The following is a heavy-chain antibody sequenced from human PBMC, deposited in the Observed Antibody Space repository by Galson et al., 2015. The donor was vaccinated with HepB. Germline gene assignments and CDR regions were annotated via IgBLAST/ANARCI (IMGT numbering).Heavy chain of an antibody. CDR2: ISWNRHSL. D-gene: IGHD4-17*01. CDR3: ARGIYGDFDT. Sequence: SLRLSCAASGFTFDDYAMHWVRQAPGKGLEWVSGISWNRHSLGYADSVRGRFTISRDNAKNSLYLQMNSLRAEDTALYYCARGIYGDFDTWGQGTLVTVSS. V-gene: IGHV3-9*01. J-gene: IGHJ4*02. CDR1: GFTFDDYA.